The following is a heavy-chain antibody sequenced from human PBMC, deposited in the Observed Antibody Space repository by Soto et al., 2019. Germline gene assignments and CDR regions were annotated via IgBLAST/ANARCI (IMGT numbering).Heavy chain of an antibody. CDR3: ARERISGSYHMPNWFDP. V-gene: IGHV1-46*01. D-gene: IGHD1-26*01. CDR1: GYTFTSYY. CDR2: INPSGGST. J-gene: IGHJ5*02. Sequence: ASVKVSCKASGYTFTSYYMHWVRQAPRQGLEWMGIINPSGGSTSYAQKFQGRVTMTRDTSTSTVYMELSSLRSEDTAVYYCARERISGSYHMPNWFDPWGQGTLVTVSS.